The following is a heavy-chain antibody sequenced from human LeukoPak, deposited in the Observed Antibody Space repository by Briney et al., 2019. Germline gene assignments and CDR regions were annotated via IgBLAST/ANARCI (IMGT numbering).Heavy chain of an antibody. D-gene: IGHD3-22*01. V-gene: IGHV3-48*03. CDR1: GFTFRSFE. CDR2: IDSSGGTT. Sequence: GGSLRLSCAASGFTFRSFEMNWVRQGPTKGLEWVSFIDSSGGTTYYADSVKGRFTISRDNAKNSLYLQMNSLRAEDTAVYYCARDLGGYYYDSHRWGQGTLVTVSS. CDR3: ARDLGGYYYDSHR. J-gene: IGHJ4*02.